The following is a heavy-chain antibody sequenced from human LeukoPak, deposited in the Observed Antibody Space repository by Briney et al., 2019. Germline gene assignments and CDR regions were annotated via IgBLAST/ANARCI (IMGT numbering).Heavy chain of an antibody. J-gene: IGHJ4*02. CDR2: INAGNGNT. CDR3: ARQQLGRNTYFDY. V-gene: IGHV1-3*01. D-gene: IGHD6-13*01. CDR1: GYTFTSYA. Sequence: ASVKVSCKASGYTFTSYAMHWVRQAPGQRLEWMGGINAGNGNTKYSQKFQGRVTITRDTSASTAYMELSSLRSEDTAVYYRARQQLGRNTYFDYWGQGTLVTVSS.